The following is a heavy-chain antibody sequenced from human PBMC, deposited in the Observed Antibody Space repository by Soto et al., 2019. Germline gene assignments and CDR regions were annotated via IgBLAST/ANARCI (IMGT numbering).Heavy chain of an antibody. CDR2: IDSSGEK. V-gene: IGHV2-26*01. CDR3: ARRHLAVSVSPWFDP. J-gene: IGHJ5*02. Sequence: QVTLKESGPVLVKPTETLTLRCTVSGLSITDSEMGVSWIRQPPGQPLEWIAHIDSSGEKSYRTFLKSRLAISNDTSKSQIVLTMTNMDPADTATSYCARRHLAVSVSPWFDPWGQGIPVTVSS. CDR1: GLSITDSEMG.